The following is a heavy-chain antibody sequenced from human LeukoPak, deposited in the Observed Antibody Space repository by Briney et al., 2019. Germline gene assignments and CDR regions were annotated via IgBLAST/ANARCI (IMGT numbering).Heavy chain of an antibody. D-gene: IGHD1-26*01. CDR3: ARGSRKWELLPFDY. V-gene: IGHV4-34*01. CDR2: INHSGST. Sequence: SETLSLTCAVYGGSFSGYYWSWIRQPPGKGLEWIGEINHSGSTNYNPSLKSRVTISVDTSKNQFSLKLSSVTAADTAVYYCARGSRKWELLPFDYWGQGTLVTVSS. J-gene: IGHJ4*02. CDR1: GGSFSGYY.